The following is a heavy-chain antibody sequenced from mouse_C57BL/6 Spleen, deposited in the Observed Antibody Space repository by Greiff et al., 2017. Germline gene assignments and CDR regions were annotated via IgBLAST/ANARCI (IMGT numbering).Heavy chain of an antibody. D-gene: IGHD1-1*01. J-gene: IGHJ1*03. CDR3: ARPYYGSSYDEYFDV. CDR1: GFTFSDYG. Sequence: EVKLVESGGGLVKPGGSLKLSCAASGFTFSDYGMHWVRQAPEKGLAWVAYISSGSSTIYYADTVKGRFTISRDNAKNTLFLQMTSLRSEDTAMYYCARPYYGSSYDEYFDVWGTGTTVTVSS. V-gene: IGHV5-17*01. CDR2: ISSGSSTI.